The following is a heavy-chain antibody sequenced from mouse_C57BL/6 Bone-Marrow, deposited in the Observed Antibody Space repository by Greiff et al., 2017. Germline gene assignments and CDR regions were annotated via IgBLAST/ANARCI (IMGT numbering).Heavy chain of an antibody. CDR2: INPYNGGT. CDR3: ARLLPYWYFDV. D-gene: IGHD1-1*01. J-gene: IGHJ1*03. V-gene: IGHV1-19*01. Sequence: VQLQQSGPVLVKPGASVKMSCKASGYTFTDYYMNWVKQSHGKSLEWIGVINPYNGGTSYNQKLKGKVTLTVDKSTSTAYMELNSLTSEDSAVYYCARLLPYWYFDVWGTGTTVTVSS. CDR1: GYTFTDYY.